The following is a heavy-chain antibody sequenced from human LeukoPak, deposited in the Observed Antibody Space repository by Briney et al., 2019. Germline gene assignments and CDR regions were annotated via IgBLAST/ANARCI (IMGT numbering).Heavy chain of an antibody. V-gene: IGHV4-59*08. D-gene: IGHD6-13*01. CDR2: IYYSGST. J-gene: IGHJ4*02. CDR1: GGPTSRYY. Sequence: SETLSLTCTVSGGPTSRYYWSWIRQPPGKRLEWLGYIYYSGSTTYNPSLKSRLTMSVDTSKNQISLKLISLTAADTAVYYCARLPGIAAVWGQGTLVNVSS. CDR3: ARLPGIAAV.